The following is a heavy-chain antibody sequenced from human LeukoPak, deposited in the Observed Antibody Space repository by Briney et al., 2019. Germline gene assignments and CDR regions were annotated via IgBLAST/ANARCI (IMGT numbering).Heavy chain of an antibody. CDR3: ARDRGASAGKKRGYFDL. D-gene: IGHD3-10*01. CDR1: GFTFSSYG. CDR2: IWYDGSNK. V-gene: IGHV3-33*01. Sequence: GGSLRLSCAASGFTFSSYGMHWVRQAPGKGLEWVAVIWYDGSNKYYADSVKGRFTISRDNSKNTLYLQMNSLRAEDTAVYYCARDRGASAGKKRGYFDLWGRGTLVTVSS. J-gene: IGHJ2*01.